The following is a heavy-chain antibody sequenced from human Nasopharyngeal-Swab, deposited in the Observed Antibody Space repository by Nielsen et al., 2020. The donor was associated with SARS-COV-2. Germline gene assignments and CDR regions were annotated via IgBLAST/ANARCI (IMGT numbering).Heavy chain of an antibody. CDR1: GGSFSSSNW. Sequence: SETLSLTCAVSGGSFSSSNWWSWVRQPPGKGLEWIGEIYHSGSTNYNPSLKSRVTISVDKSKNQFSLKLSSVTAADTAVYYCARDRVVVSIYYGMDVWGQGTTVTVSS. CDR3: ARDRVVVSIYYGMDV. J-gene: IGHJ6*02. CDR2: IYHSGST. D-gene: IGHD3-22*01. V-gene: IGHV4-4*02.